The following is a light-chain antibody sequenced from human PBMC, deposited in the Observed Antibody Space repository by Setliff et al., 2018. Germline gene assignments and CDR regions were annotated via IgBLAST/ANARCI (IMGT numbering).Light chain of an antibody. V-gene: IGLV2-11*01. Sequence: QCVLTQPRSVSGSPGQSVTISCTGTSSDVGGYNSVSWYQQHPDKPPKLIIYDVSTRPSGVPDHFSGSKSGNTASLTISGLQAEDEADYYCCSYGGTLYVFGTGTKVTVL. CDR3: CSYGGTLYV. J-gene: IGLJ1*01. CDR2: DVS. CDR1: SSDVGGYNS.